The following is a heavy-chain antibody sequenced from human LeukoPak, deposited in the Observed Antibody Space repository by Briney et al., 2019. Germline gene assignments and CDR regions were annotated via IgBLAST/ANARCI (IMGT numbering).Heavy chain of an antibody. D-gene: IGHD6-6*01. Sequence: GGSLRLSCAASGFTFSSYWMSWVRQAPGKGLEWVSSISSSSSYIYYADSVKGRFTISRDNAKNSLYLQMNSLRAEDTAVYYCARSLGGAARAFDYWGQGTLVTVSS. CDR3: ARSLGGAARAFDY. V-gene: IGHV3-21*01. J-gene: IGHJ4*02. CDR1: GFTFSSYW. CDR2: ISSSSSYI.